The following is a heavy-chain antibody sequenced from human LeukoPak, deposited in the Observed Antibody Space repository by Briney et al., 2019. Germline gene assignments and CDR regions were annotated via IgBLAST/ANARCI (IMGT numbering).Heavy chain of an antibody. J-gene: IGHJ4*02. CDR3: ARDRRGELDY. V-gene: IGHV4-59*01. D-gene: IGHD1-26*01. Sequence: SETLSLTCTVSGGSISSYYRSWIRQPPGKGLEWIGYIYYSGSTNYNPSLKSRVTISVDTSKNQFSLKLSSVTAADTAVYYCARDRRGELDYWGQGTLVTVSS. CDR1: GGSISSYY. CDR2: IYYSGST.